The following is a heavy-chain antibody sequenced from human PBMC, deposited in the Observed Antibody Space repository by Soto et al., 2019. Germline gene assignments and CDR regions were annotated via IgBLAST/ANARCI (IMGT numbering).Heavy chain of an antibody. CDR1: GGSISSGGYY. CDR3: ARDSSYNYDSSCFDY. V-gene: IGHV4-31*03. Sequence: PSETLSLTCTVSGGSISSGGYYWSWIRQHPGKGLEWIGYIYYSGSTYYNPSLKSRVTISVDTSKNQFSLKLSSVTAADTAVYYCARDSSYNYDSSCFDYWGQGTLVTVSS. D-gene: IGHD3-22*01. CDR2: IYYSGST. J-gene: IGHJ4*02.